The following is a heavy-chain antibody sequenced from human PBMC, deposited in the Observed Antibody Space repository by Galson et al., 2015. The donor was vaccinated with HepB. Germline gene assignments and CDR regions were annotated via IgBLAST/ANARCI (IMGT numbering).Heavy chain of an antibody. CDR2: TWADGSKK. CDR1: GVTFSRFG. J-gene: IGHJ4*02. V-gene: IGHV3-33*01. Sequence: SLRLSCAASGVTFSRFGMHWVRQAPGKGLQWVAGTWADGSKKFYSDSVQGRFSISRDNSKNRLYLQMNSLRAEDTAVYYCVRDGGGNRPESYFDSWGQGTLVTVSS. D-gene: IGHD5-18*01. CDR3: VRDGGGNRPESYFDS.